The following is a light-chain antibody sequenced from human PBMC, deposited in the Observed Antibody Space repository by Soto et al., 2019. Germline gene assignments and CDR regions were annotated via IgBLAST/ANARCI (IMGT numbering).Light chain of an antibody. Sequence: EIVMTQSPATLSVSPGERATLSCRASQSVSSNLAWYQQKPGQAPRLLIYGASTRATGIPARFSGSGSGTEFTLTISSLQSEDFAVYYCHQYNNWPLFTFGPGTKVDI. CDR1: QSVSSN. CDR3: HQYNNWPLFT. J-gene: IGKJ3*01. CDR2: GAS. V-gene: IGKV3-15*01.